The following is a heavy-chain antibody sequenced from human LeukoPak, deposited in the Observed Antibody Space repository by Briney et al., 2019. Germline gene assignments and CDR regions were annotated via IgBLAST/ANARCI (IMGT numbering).Heavy chain of an antibody. CDR2: ISSSGSTI. CDR1: GFTFSDYY. CDR3: ARPRVVRGGYFDY. V-gene: IGHV3-11*04. J-gene: IGHJ4*02. D-gene: IGHD3-10*01. Sequence: MSGGSLRLSCAASGFTFSDYYMSWIRQAPGKGLEWVSYISSSGSTIYYADSVKGRFTISRDNSKNTLYLQMNSLRAEDTAVYYCARPRVVRGGYFDYWGQGTLVTVSS.